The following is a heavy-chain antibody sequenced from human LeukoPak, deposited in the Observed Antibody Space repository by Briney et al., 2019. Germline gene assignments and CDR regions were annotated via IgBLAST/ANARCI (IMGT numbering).Heavy chain of an antibody. J-gene: IGHJ5*02. Sequence: PSETLSLTCTVSGGSISSYYWSWIRQPAGKGLEWIGRISASGSTHYNPSLKSRVTLSVDTSKNQFSLNLSSVTAADTAVYYCARDAETHSPSFDPWGQGTLVTVSS. CDR2: ISASGST. CDR1: GGSISSYY. D-gene: IGHD4-23*01. V-gene: IGHV4-4*07. CDR3: ARDAETHSPSFDP.